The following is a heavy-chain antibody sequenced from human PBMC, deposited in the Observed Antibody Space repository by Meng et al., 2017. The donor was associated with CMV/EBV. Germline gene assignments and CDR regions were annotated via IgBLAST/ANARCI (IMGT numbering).Heavy chain of an antibody. Sequence: GESLKISCAASGFTFSSYSMNWVRQAPGKGLEWVSYISSSSSTIYYADSVKGRFTISRDNAKNSLYLQMNSLRAEDTDVYYCARDSRLWSNYYYYGMDVWGQGTTVTVSS. CDR1: GFTFSSYS. CDR3: ARDSRLWSNYYYYGMDV. CDR2: ISSSSSTI. V-gene: IGHV3-48*04. J-gene: IGHJ6*02. D-gene: IGHD4/OR15-4a*01.